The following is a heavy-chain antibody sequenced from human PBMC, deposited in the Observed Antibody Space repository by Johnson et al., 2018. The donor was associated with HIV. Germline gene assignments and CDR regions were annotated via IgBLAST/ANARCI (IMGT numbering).Heavy chain of an antibody. D-gene: IGHD3-3*02. J-gene: IGHJ3*02. CDR1: GFNFNDYA. CDR3: AKDRETFLEWLDAFDI. Sequence: VQLVESGGGLVQPGGSLRISCQASGFNFNDYAMTWVRQAPGKGLEWVSTISGSGGSTYYADSVKGRFTISRDNSKNTLYLQMNSLRAEDTAVYYCAKDRETFLEWLDAFDIWGQGTMVTVSS. CDR2: ISGSGGST. V-gene: IGHV3-23*04.